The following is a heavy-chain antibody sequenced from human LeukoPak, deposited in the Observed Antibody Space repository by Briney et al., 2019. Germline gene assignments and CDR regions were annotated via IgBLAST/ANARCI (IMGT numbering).Heavy chain of an antibody. D-gene: IGHD3-22*01. CDR2: IYCSGST. CDR3: ARSYDSRGYYYYGMDV. V-gene: IGHV4-59*01. J-gene: IGHJ6*02. CDR1: GGSINRYY. Sequence: PSETLSLTCTVSGGSINRYYGSWIRQPPGKGLEWIGYIYCSGSTHYNPSLESRVTISVDTSKDQFSLKLSSVTAADTAVYYCARSYDSRGYYYYGMDVWGQGTTVTVSS.